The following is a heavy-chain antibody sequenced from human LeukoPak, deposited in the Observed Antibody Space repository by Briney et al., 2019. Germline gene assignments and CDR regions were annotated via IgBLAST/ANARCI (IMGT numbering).Heavy chain of an antibody. J-gene: IGHJ4*02. Sequence: SGTLSLTCGFSGGSITTTNYWSWVRQPPGGGLEWIGEISLAGRTRYNLSLKSRVDISIDESKNHLYLNLAAVTAADTAVYYCSRESGPFCPFGHWGQGTLVAVTS. D-gene: IGHD1-26*01. CDR1: GGSITTTNY. CDR3: SRESGPFCPFGH. CDR2: ISLAGRT. V-gene: IGHV4-4*02.